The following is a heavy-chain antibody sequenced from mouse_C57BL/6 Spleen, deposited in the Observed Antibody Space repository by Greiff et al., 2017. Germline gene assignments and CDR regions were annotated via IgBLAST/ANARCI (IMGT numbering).Heavy chain of an antibody. J-gene: IGHJ4*01. CDR2: IDPSDSET. Sequence: QVQLQQPGAELVRPGSSVKLSCKASGYTFTSYWMHWVKQRPIQGLEWIGNIDPSDSETHYNQKFKDKATLTVDKSSSTAYMQLSSLTSEDSAVYYCARTKSCAMDYWGQGTSVTVSS. V-gene: IGHV1-52*01. D-gene: IGHD1-3*01. CDR1: GYTFTSYW. CDR3: ARTKSCAMDY.